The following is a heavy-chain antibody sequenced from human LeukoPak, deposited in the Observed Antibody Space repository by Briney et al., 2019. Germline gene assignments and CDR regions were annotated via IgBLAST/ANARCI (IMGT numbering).Heavy chain of an antibody. CDR1: GFTFSSYS. J-gene: IGHJ4*02. Sequence: GGSLRLSCAASGFTFSSYSMNWVRQAPGKGLEWVSYISSSSSTIYYADSVKGRFTISRDNAKNSLYLQMNSLRAEDTAVYYCARDTVGVGTAAGDSVDYWGQGTLVTVSS. D-gene: IGHD6-25*01. CDR3: ARDTVGVGTAAGDSVDY. CDR2: ISSSSSTI. V-gene: IGHV3-48*01.